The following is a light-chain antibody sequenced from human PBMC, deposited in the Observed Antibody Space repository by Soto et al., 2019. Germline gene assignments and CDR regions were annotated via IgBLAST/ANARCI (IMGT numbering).Light chain of an antibody. CDR1: QSLLFSSNKKNY. Sequence: VMTQSPASRAVSLVERATTNSKSSQSLLFSSNKKNYLAWYQQRPGQPPKLLIYWASSRESGVPTRFSGSGSGADFTLTISSLQPEDSGTYYCQQLYDYPITFGPGIKVDIK. CDR3: QQLYDYPIT. V-gene: IGKV4-1*01. CDR2: WAS. J-gene: IGKJ3*01.